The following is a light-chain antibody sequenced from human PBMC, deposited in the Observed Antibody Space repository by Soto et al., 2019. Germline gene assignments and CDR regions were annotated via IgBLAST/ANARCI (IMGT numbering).Light chain of an antibody. CDR3: QQYGDTPLT. J-gene: IGKJ4*01. CDR2: GAS. Sequence: EIVLTQSPGTLSLSPGERATLSCRASQSVSSSYLAWYQQKPGQAPRLLIYGASSRATGIPDRFSSSGSATDFTLTISRLEPEDFAVYHCQQYGDTPLTFGGGTKVEIK. V-gene: IGKV3-20*01. CDR1: QSVSSSY.